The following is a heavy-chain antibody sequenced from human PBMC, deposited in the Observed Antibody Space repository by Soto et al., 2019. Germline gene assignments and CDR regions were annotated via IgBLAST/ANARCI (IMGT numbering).Heavy chain of an antibody. V-gene: IGHV1-2*04. CDR3: ARVRDYDFWSGPPYYYYGMDV. D-gene: IGHD3-3*01. CDR1: GYTFTSYA. Sequence: ASVKVSCKASGYTFTSYAMHWVRQAPGQRLERMGWINANSGGTNYAQKFQGWVTMTRDTSISTAYMELSRLRSDDTAVYYCARVRDYDFWSGPPYYYYGMDVWGQGTTVTVSS. J-gene: IGHJ6*02. CDR2: INANSGGT.